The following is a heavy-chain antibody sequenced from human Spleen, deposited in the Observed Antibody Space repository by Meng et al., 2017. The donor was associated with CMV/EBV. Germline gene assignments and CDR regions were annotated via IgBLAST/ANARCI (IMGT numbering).Heavy chain of an antibody. V-gene: IGHV3-11*04. CDR3: ASLYYDFYSGYFDDGMDV. CDR2: ISGSSSII. J-gene: IGHJ6*02. CDR1: GFTFSDYY. D-gene: IGHD3-3*01. Sequence: GESLKISCAASGFTFSDYYMTWVRQAPGKGLEWVSYISGSSSIIYYADSVTGRFTVSRDNTKNSLYLQMNSLRAEDTAVYYCASLYYDFYSGYFDDGMDVWGQGTTVTVSS.